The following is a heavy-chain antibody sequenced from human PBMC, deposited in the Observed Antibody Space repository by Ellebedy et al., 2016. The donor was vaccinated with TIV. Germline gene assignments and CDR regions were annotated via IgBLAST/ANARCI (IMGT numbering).Heavy chain of an antibody. CDR3: ARTPSCRCTSSSGDGFDI. CDR2: VDWYVQT. Sequence: SGPTLVKPTQTLTLTCAFSGSSLNTHGVCVSWIRHPPGKALAWLARVDWYVQTYYSTSLKTRLTISKDASRNEVVLVMTNMDPVDTATYYCARTPSCRCTSSSGDGFDIWGRGTVVTVSS. J-gene: IGHJ3*02. CDR1: GSSLNTHGVC. D-gene: IGHD6-6*01. V-gene: IGHV2-70*11.